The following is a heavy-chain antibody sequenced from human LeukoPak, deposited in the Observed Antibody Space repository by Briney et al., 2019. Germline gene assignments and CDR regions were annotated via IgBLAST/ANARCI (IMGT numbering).Heavy chain of an antibody. CDR1: GFTLADYG. D-gene: IGHD3-10*01. CDR3: ARDTSSSYGSGSDY. Sequence: GGSLRLSCAASGFTLADYGMCWVRQAPGKGLEWVSGINWNGGSTGYAESVKGRFTISRDNAKSSLYLQMNSLRAGDTALYYCARDTSSSYGSGSDYWGQGTLVTVSS. V-gene: IGHV3-20*04. J-gene: IGHJ4*02. CDR2: INWNGGST.